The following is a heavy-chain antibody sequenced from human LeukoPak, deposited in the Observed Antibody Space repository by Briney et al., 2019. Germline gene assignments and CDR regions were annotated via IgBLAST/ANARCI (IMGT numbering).Heavy chain of an antibody. D-gene: IGHD6-19*01. J-gene: IGHJ4*02. CDR2: ISSSSSYT. Sequence: GGSLRLSCAASGFTFSDYYMSWIRQAPGKGLEWVSYISSSSSYTNCADSVKGRFTISRDNAKNSLYLQMNSLRAEDTAVYYCARASSSGWHFDYWGQGTLVTVSS. CDR3: ARASSSGWHFDY. CDR1: GFTFSDYY. V-gene: IGHV3-11*05.